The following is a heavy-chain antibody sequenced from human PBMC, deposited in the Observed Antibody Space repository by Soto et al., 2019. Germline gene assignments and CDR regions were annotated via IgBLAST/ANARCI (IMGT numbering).Heavy chain of an antibody. CDR3: ARGSKGGLGRPLDY. Sequence: QVQLQQWGAGLLKPSETLSLTCAVYGGSFSGYYWSWIRQPPGKGLEWIGEINHSGSTNYNPSLKGRVTISVDTSKNQFSLKLSSVTAADTAVYYCARGSKGGLGRPLDYWGQGTLVTVSS. D-gene: IGHD2-15*01. V-gene: IGHV4-34*01. CDR1: GGSFSGYY. CDR2: INHSGST. J-gene: IGHJ4*02.